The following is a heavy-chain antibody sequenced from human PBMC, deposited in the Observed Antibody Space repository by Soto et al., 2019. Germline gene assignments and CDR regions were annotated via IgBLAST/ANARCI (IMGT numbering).Heavy chain of an antibody. CDR1: GGTFSSYR. CDR2: IVPIYRTA. D-gene: IGHD6-13*01. Sequence: SVKVSCKASGGTFSSYRINWVRQAPGQGLEWVGGIVPIYRTADYAQKFQGRVTITADESARTAYLEVRSLKSQDTAVYYCARDSGAKLSSSWGQGTLVTV. CDR3: ARDSGAKLSSS. J-gene: IGHJ4*02. V-gene: IGHV1-69*13.